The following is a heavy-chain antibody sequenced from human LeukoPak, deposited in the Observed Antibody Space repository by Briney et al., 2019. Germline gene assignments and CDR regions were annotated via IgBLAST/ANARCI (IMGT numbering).Heavy chain of an antibody. CDR3: ARVGCSGGSCYDWYFDL. J-gene: IGHJ2*01. CDR1: GGSISSYH. CDR2: IYQSGST. Sequence: SETLSLTCTVSGGSISSYHWSWIRQPPGKGLEWIGSIYQSGSTYYNPSLKSRVTISVDTSRNQFSLKLSSVTAADTAVYYCARVGCSGGSCYDWYFDLWGRGTLVTVSS. V-gene: IGHV4-59*08. D-gene: IGHD2-15*01.